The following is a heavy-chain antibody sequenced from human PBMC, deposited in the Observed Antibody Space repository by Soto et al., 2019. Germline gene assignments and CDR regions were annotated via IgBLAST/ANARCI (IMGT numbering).Heavy chain of an antibody. Sequence: GDSVKVSFKASGYTFTGYYMHWVRQAPGQGLEWMGCINPNSGGTNYAQKFQGRVTMTRDTSIRTAYMELSRLRSDDTAVYYCARVRSGWNSDYWGQGALVTVSS. CDR2: INPNSGGT. J-gene: IGHJ4*02. V-gene: IGHV1-2*02. D-gene: IGHD6-19*01. CDR1: GYTFTGYY. CDR3: ARVRSGWNSDY.